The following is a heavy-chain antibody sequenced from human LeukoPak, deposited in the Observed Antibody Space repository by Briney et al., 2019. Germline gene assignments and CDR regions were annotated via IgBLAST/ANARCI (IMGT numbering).Heavy chain of an antibody. CDR2: MNPNSANT. Sequence: ASVKVSCKASEYTFTSYDINWVRQATGQGLEWMGWMNPNSANTGYAQKFQGRVTMTRNTSISTAYMELSSLRSEDTAVYYCARLASSSWPLYYYYGMDVWGQGTTVTVSS. J-gene: IGHJ6*02. CDR3: ARLASSSWPLYYYYGMDV. D-gene: IGHD6-13*01. V-gene: IGHV1-8*01. CDR1: EYTFTSYD.